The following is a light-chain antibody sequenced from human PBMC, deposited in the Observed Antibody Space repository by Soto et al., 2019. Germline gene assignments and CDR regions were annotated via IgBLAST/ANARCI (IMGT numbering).Light chain of an antibody. J-gene: IGKJ3*01. V-gene: IGKV3-15*01. Sequence: EIVMTQSPATLSVSPGERATLSCRASQSVSSNLAWYQQKPGQAPRLLIYGASTRATGIPARFSGSGSGTDFTLTISSLQSEDFAVYYCQQYNNWPRVFGPGTKVDIK. CDR1: QSVSSN. CDR2: GAS. CDR3: QQYNNWPRV.